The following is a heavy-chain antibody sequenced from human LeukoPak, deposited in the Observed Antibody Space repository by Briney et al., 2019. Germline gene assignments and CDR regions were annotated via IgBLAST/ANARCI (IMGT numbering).Heavy chain of an antibody. Sequence: ASVKVSYKASGYTFSTYGISWVRQAPGQGLEWMAWISGFNGNTNYAQEVQGRVTLTTDTSTSTAYMELKSLRSDDTAIYYCARGYMGITSYFDHWGQGTLVTVSS. D-gene: IGHD3-10*01. J-gene: IGHJ4*02. CDR3: ARGYMGITSYFDH. CDR2: ISGFNGNT. V-gene: IGHV1-18*01. CDR1: GYTFSTYG.